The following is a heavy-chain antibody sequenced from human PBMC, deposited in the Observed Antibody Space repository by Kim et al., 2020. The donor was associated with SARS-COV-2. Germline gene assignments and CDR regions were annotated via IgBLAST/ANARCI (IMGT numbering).Heavy chain of an antibody. CDR3: ARVGGRLWFGELLRPYYFDY. J-gene: IGHJ4*02. V-gene: IGHV4-31*03. Sequence: SETLSLTCTVSGGSISSGGYYWSWIRQHPGKGLEWIGYIYYSGSTYYNPSLKSRVTISVDTSKNQFSLKLSSVTAADTAVYYCARVGGRLWFGELLRPYYFDYWGQGTLVTVSS. D-gene: IGHD3-10*01. CDR2: IYYSGST. CDR1: GGSISSGGYY.